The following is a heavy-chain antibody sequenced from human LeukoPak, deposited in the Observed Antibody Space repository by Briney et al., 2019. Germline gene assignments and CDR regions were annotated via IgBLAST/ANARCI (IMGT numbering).Heavy chain of an antibody. CDR1: GYTFTSHY. V-gene: IGHV1-46*01. Sequence: ASVKVSCKASGYTFTSHYIHWVRQAPGQGLEWVGIINPGGGTTGYAQKFQGRVTVTRDMSTSIVYMELNSLRSEDTAFYYCARDMPRDMYYDSSNFDFWGQGTLVTVSS. D-gene: IGHD3-22*01. CDR3: ARDMPRDMYYDSSNFDF. CDR2: INPGGGTT. J-gene: IGHJ4*02.